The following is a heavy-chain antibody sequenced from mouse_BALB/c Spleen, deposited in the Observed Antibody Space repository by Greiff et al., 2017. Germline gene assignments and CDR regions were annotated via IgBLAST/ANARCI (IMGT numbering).Heavy chain of an antibody. Sequence: QVQLQQPGAELVRPGASVTLSCKASGYSFTSYWMHWVKQRPGQGLEWIGMIHPADSETWSTPKFKDKATLTVDKSSRKASMQLSSPTPDDSAVYYGARSGGTSMAYWGQG. CDR2: IHPADSET. J-gene: IGHJ4*01. V-gene: IGHV1-74*01. CDR3: ARSGGTSMAY. D-gene: IGHD5-1*01. CDR1: GYSFTSYW.